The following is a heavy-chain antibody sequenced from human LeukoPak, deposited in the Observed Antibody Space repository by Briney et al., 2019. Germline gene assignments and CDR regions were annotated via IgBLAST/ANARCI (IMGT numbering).Heavy chain of an antibody. CDR3: AFWSGYYTDDY. CDR1: GFTFSSYE. J-gene: IGHJ4*02. CDR2: ISSSGSTI. Sequence: GGFLRLSCSASGFTFSSYEMNWVRQAPVKWLQWVSYISSSGSTIYYADSVKGRFTISRDNAKNSLYLQMNSLRAEDTAVYYCAFWSGYYTDDYWGQGTLVTVSS. V-gene: IGHV3-48*03. D-gene: IGHD3-3*01.